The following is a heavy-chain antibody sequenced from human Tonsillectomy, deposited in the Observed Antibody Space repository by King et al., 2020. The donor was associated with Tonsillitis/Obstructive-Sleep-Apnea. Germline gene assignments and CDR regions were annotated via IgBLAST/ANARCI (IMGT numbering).Heavy chain of an antibody. J-gene: IGHJ4*02. CDR3: AGGVFDYGDYGVIDD. CDR1: GFTFSTYA. D-gene: IGHD4-17*01. CDR2: ISHDGGYK. Sequence: VQLVESGGGVVQPGRSLRLSCAASGFTFSTYAMHWVRQAPGKGLEWVAVISHDGGYKYYADSVKGRFTVSRDNSKNTVYLQMNSLRVEDTAVYYCAGGVFDYGDYGVIDDWGQGTLVTVSS. V-gene: IGHV3-30*01.